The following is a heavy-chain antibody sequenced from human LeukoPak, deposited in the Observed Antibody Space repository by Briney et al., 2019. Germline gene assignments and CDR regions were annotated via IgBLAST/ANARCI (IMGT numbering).Heavy chain of an antibody. CDR2: IYYSGST. CDR3: ARDGGEMATITGFDY. J-gene: IGHJ4*02. Sequence: PSETLSLTCTVSGGSISSSSYYWGWIRQPPGKGLEWIGSIYYSGSTYYNPSLKSRVTISVDTSKNQFSLKLSSVTAADTAVYYCARDGGEMATITGFDYWGQGTLVTVSS. V-gene: IGHV4-39*07. D-gene: IGHD5-24*01. CDR1: GGSISSSSYY.